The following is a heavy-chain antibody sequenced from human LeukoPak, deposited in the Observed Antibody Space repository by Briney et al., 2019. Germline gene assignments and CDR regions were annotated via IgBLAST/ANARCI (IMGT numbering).Heavy chain of an antibody. D-gene: IGHD6-13*01. J-gene: IGHJ6*02. CDR1: GGSISSYY. Sequence: SETLSLTCTVSGGSISSYYWSWIRQPPGKGLEWIGYIYYSGSTNYNPSLKSRDTISVDTSKNQFSLKLSSVTAADTAVYYCARRVAAAGTDGMDVWGQGTTVTVSS. CDR2: IYYSGST. V-gene: IGHV4-59*08. CDR3: ARRVAAAGTDGMDV.